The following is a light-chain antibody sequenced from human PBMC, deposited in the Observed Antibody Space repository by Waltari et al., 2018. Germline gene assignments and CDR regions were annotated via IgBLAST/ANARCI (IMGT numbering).Light chain of an antibody. CDR1: QSVSIY. Sequence: VLTQSPATLSLSPGETATLSCRASQSVSIYLAWYQKKPGQAPRLLISDASHRVTGTPARFGGSRSGTDFTLTISSLEPEDFAVYYCQQRSNWPPYTFGQGTKLEI. J-gene: IGKJ2*01. CDR3: QQRSNWPPYT. CDR2: DAS. V-gene: IGKV3-11*01.